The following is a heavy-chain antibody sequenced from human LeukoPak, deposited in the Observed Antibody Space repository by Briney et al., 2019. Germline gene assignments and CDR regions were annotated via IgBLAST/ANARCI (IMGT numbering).Heavy chain of an antibody. V-gene: IGHV3-23*01. Sequence: QSGGSLRLSCAVSGITISNYGMTCVRQAPGKGLEWVAGISDSGGSTNHADSVKGRFTISRDNPKNTLYLQMNSLRAEDTAVYFCAKRGVVIRVILVGFHKEAYYFDSWGQGALVTVSS. J-gene: IGHJ4*02. CDR3: AKRGVVIRVILVGFHKEAYYFDS. CDR1: GITISNYG. D-gene: IGHD3-22*01. CDR2: ISDSGGST.